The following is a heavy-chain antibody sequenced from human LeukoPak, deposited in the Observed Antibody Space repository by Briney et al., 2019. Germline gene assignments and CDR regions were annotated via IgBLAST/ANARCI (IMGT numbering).Heavy chain of an antibody. Sequence: PGGSLRLSCAASEFTFTTYAMHWVRQAPGKGLEWVSAISGSGSGTYYADSVKGRVTISRDNSKNTLYLQMNSLRAEDTAVYYCAKRTLGGLAFDYWGQGTLVTVSS. J-gene: IGHJ4*02. V-gene: IGHV3-23*01. CDR3: AKRTLGGLAFDY. D-gene: IGHD3/OR15-3a*01. CDR1: EFTFTTYA. CDR2: ISGSGSGT.